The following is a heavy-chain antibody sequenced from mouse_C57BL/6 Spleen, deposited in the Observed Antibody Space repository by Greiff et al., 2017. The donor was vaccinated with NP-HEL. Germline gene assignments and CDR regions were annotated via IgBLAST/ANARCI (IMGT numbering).Heavy chain of an antibody. J-gene: IGHJ2*01. V-gene: IGHV5-17*01. Sequence: EVMLVESGGGLVQPGGSLKLSCAASGFTFSDYYMYWVRQTPEKRLEWVAYISSGSSTIYYADTVKGRFTISRDNAKNTLFLQMTSLRSEDTAMYYCARDLYGNLDYWGQGTTLTVSS. CDR2: ISSGSSTI. D-gene: IGHD2-1*01. CDR3: ARDLYGNLDY. CDR1: GFTFSDYY.